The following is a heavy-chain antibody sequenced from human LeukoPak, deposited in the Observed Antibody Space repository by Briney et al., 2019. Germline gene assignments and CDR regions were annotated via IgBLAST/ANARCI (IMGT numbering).Heavy chain of an antibody. CDR1: GFTFNIYT. V-gene: IGHV3-30*04. CDR3: ARDPHRWGGDYYYYMDV. CDR2: ISYDGSNK. Sequence: GGSLRLSCAASGFTFNIYTMHWVRQAPGKGLEWVAVISYDGSNKYYADSVKGRFTISRDNSKNTLYLQMNSLRAEDTAVYYCARDPHRWGGDYYYYMDVWGKGTTVTVSS. D-gene: IGHD3-16*01. J-gene: IGHJ6*03.